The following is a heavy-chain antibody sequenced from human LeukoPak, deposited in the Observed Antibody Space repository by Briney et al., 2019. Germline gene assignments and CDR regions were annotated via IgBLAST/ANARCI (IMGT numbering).Heavy chain of an antibody. CDR1: GYILTELS. Sequence: ASVKVSCKVSGYILTELSMHWVRQAPGKGLEWMGGFDPEDGETIYAQKFQGRVTMTEDTSTDTAYMELSSLRSEDTAVYYCATVMYYDILTGYYRFDYWGQGTLVTVSS. V-gene: IGHV1-24*01. CDR2: FDPEDGET. D-gene: IGHD3-9*01. CDR3: ATVMYYDILTGYYRFDY. J-gene: IGHJ4*02.